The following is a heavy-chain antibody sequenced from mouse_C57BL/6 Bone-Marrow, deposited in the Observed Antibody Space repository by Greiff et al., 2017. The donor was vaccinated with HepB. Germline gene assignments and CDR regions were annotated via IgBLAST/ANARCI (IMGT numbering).Heavy chain of an antibody. J-gene: IGHJ2*01. D-gene: IGHD2-14*01. CDR3: VRDRFDYYFDF. CDR2: INTGGTYT. CDR1: GFTFSTSG. Sequence: EVKLVESGGDLVKPGGSLKLSCVASGFTFSTSGMSWVRQTPDKRLEWVATINTGGTYTYYPDSVKGRFTISKDTAKDTLFLQMSSLKSEDTAINYCVRDRFDYYFDFWGQGTTLTVSS. V-gene: IGHV5-6*01.